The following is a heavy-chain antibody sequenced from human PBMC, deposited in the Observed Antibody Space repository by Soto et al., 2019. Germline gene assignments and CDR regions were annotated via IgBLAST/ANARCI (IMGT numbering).Heavy chain of an antibody. CDR2: IYYSGST. V-gene: IGHV4-61*01. D-gene: IGHD3-10*01. J-gene: IGHJ6*02. CDR3: ARDTYYYGLGSSVYGMDV. Sequence: LSLTCTVSGGSVSSGSYYWSWIRQPPGKGLEWIGYIYYSGSTNYNPSLKSRVTISVDTSKNQFSLKLSSVTAADTAVYYCARDTYYYGLGSSVYGMDVWGQGTTVTVSS. CDR1: GGSVSSGSYY.